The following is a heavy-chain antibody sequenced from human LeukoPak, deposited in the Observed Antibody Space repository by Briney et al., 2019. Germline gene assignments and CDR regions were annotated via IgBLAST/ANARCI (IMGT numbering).Heavy chain of an antibody. V-gene: IGHV3-30-3*01. CDR3: AREQNFVVVPAAGWFDP. J-gene: IGHJ5*02. Sequence: GRSLRLSCAASGFTFSSYAMHWVRQAPGKGLQWVAVISYDGSNKYYADSVKGRFTISRDNSKNTLYLQMNSVRAEDTAVYYCAREQNFVVVPAAGWFDPWGQGTLVTVSS. CDR1: GFTFSSYA. CDR2: ISYDGSNK. D-gene: IGHD2-2*01.